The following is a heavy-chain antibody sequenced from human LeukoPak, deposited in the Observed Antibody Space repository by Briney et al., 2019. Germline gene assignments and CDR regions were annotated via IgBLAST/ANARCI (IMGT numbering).Heavy chain of an antibody. CDR1: GGTFSSYA. D-gene: IGHD2-15*01. CDR3: ARGVVAATFSLDY. CDR2: IIPIFGTA. J-gene: IGHJ4*02. Sequence: ASVKVSCKASGGTFSSYAISWVRQAPGQGLEWMGGIIPIFGTANYAQKFQGRVTITADKSTSTAYMELSSLRSEDTAVYYCARGVVAATFSLDYWVQGTLVTVSS. V-gene: IGHV1-69*06.